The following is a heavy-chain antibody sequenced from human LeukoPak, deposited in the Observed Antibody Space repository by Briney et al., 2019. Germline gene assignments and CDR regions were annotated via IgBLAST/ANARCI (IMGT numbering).Heavy chain of an antibody. D-gene: IGHD3-22*01. Sequence: GGSLRLSCAASGFTFSSYGMHWVRQAPGKGLEWVAFIRYDGSNKYYADSVKGRFTISRDNSKNTLYLQMNSLRAVDTAVYYCAKDGHRYYYDSSGYYPAGDWGQGTLVTVSS. CDR2: IRYDGSNK. J-gene: IGHJ4*02. V-gene: IGHV3-30*02. CDR3: AKDGHRYYYDSSGYYPAGD. CDR1: GFTFSSYG.